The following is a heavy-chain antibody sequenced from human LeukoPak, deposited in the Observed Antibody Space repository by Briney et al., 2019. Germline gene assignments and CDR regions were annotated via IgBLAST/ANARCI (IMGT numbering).Heavy chain of an antibody. V-gene: IGHV5-51*01. Sequence: GESLKISCKGSGYSFSTYWIAWVRQVPGKGLEWMGIIYPGDSDTRYSPSFQGQVTISADKSISTAYLQWSSLKASDTAMYYCARRSSAYYYYYMDVWGKGTTVTVSS. J-gene: IGHJ6*03. CDR2: IYPGDSDT. CDR1: GYSFSTYW. CDR3: ARRSSAYYYYYMDV.